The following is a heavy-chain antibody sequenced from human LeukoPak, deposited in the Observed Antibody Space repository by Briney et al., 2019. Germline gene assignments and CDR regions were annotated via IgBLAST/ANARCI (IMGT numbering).Heavy chain of an antibody. V-gene: IGHV1-2*02. CDR3: ARDRALPYYYDSSGYDY. Sequence: ASVKVSCKASGYTFTGYYMHWVRQAPGQGLEWMGWINPSSGGTNYAQKFQGRVTMTRDTSISTAYMELSRLRSDDTAVYYCARDRALPYYYDSSGYDYWGQGTLVTVSS. D-gene: IGHD3-22*01. CDR2: INPSSGGT. J-gene: IGHJ4*02. CDR1: GYTFTGYY.